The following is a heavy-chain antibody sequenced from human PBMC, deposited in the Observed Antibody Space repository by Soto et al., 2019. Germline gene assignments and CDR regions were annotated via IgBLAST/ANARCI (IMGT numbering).Heavy chain of an antibody. V-gene: IGHV3-30-3*01. CDR3: ARDPRIAAADIP. D-gene: IGHD6-13*01. CDR2: ISYDGSNK. Sequence: GGSLRLSCAASGFTFSSYAMHWVRQAPGKGLEWVAVISYDGSNKYYADSVKGRFTISRDNSKNTLYLQMNSLRAEDTAVYYCARDPRIAAADIPWGQGTLVTVSS. J-gene: IGHJ5*02. CDR1: GFTFSSYA.